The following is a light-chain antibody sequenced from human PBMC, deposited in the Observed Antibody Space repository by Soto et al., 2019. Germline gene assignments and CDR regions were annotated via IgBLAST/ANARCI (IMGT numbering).Light chain of an antibody. CDR2: GAS. CDR3: QHYNKWPPWLT. CDR1: QSINSA. J-gene: IGKJ4*01. V-gene: IGKV3-15*01. Sequence: EIEMTQSPATLSVSPGERATLSCRASQSINSALAWYQQKPGQSPRLLIHGASTRATGIPTRFSGSGSGTEFTLTISSLQSEDLAVYYCQHYNKWPPWLTFGGGTKLEIE.